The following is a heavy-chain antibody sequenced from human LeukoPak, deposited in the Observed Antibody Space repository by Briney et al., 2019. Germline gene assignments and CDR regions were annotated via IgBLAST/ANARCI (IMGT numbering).Heavy chain of an antibody. D-gene: IGHD2-8*01. CDR2: IIPIFGTA. Sequence: SVKVSCKASGGTFSSYAISWVRQAPGQGLEWMGGIIPIFGTANYAQKFQGRVTITADKSTSTAYMELSSLRSEDTAVYYCARVKCTNGVCYYNWFDSWGQGTLVTVSS. V-gene: IGHV1-69*06. J-gene: IGHJ5*01. CDR3: ARVKCTNGVCYYNWFDS. CDR1: GGTFSSYA.